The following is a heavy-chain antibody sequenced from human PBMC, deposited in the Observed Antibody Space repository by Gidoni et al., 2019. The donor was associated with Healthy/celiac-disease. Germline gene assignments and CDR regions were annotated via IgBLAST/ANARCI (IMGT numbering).Heavy chain of an antibody. V-gene: IGHV3-13*01. Sequence: EVQLVESGGGLVQPGGSLRLYCAASGFTFSSYDMHWVRQATGKGLEWVSAIGTAGDTYYPGSVKGRFTISRENAKNSLYLQMNSLRAGDTAVYYCARGAESDAFDIWGQGTMVTVSS. J-gene: IGHJ3*02. CDR1: GFTFSSYD. CDR3: ARGAESDAFDI. D-gene: IGHD3-10*01. CDR2: IGTAGDT.